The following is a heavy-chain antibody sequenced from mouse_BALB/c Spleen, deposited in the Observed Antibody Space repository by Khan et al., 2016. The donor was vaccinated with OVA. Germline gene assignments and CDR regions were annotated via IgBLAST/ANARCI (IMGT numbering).Heavy chain of an antibody. CDR3: ARVGNYWYFDV. CDR1: GYTFTNYG. D-gene: IGHD2-1*01. Sequence: QSELVQSGPELKKPGETVKISCKASGYTFTNYGMNWVKQAPGKGLKWMGWINTYTGEPTYGDDLKGRFAFSLETSASTAYLQINNLKNEDTATXFCARVGNYWYFDVWGAGTTVTVSS. J-gene: IGHJ1*01. CDR2: INTYTGEP. V-gene: IGHV9-3-1*01.